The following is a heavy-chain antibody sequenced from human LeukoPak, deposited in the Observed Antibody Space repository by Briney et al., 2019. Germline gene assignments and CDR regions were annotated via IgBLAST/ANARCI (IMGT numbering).Heavy chain of an antibody. CDR3: ARSNCSGGSRYEDY. CDR1: GFTFSSYA. Sequence: GGSLRLSCAASGFTFSSYAMHWVRQAPGKGLEWVAVISYDGSNKYYADSVKGRFTISRDNSKNTLYLQMNSLRAEDTAVYYCARSNCSGGSRYEDYWGQGTLVTVSS. D-gene: IGHD2-15*01. CDR2: ISYDGSNK. V-gene: IGHV3-30-3*01. J-gene: IGHJ4*02.